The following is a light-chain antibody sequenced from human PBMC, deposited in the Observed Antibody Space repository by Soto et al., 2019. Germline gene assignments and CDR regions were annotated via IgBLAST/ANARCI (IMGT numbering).Light chain of an antibody. Sequence: DIQMTQSPSTLSASVGDRVTITCRASQSISSWLAWYQQKPGKAPKLLIYRASSLDSGVPSTFSGSGSGTEFALTISSLQPDDSATYYCQQYNSYSLTFGQGTKVDIK. J-gene: IGKJ1*01. CDR3: QQYNSYSLT. V-gene: IGKV1-5*03. CDR2: RAS. CDR1: QSISSW.